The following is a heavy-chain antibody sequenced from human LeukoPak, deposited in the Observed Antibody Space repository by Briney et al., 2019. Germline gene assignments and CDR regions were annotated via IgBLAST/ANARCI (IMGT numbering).Heavy chain of an antibody. J-gene: IGHJ6*02. CDR1: GFTFSSYG. D-gene: IGHD5-18*01. V-gene: IGHV3-30*18. Sequence: RSLRLSCAASGFTFSSYGMHWVRQAPGKGLEWVAVISYDGSNKYYADSVKGRFTISRDNSKNTLYLQMNSLRAEDTAVYYCAKDLDTAMTRYYYYGMDVWGQGTTVTVSS. CDR2: ISYDGSNK. CDR3: AKDLDTAMTRYYYYGMDV.